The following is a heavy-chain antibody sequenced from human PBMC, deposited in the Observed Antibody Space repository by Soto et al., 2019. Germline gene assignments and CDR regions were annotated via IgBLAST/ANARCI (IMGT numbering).Heavy chain of an antibody. J-gene: IGHJ6*02. Sequence: ASVKVSCKASGGTFISYAISWVRQAPGQGLEWMGGIIPIFGTANYAQKFQGRVTITADESTSTAYMELSSLRSEDTAVYYCARAVGHIVVVTHTRSYGMDVWGQGTTVTVSS. CDR2: IIPIFGTA. D-gene: IGHD2-21*02. CDR1: GGTFISYA. V-gene: IGHV1-69*13. CDR3: ARAVGHIVVVTHTRSYGMDV.